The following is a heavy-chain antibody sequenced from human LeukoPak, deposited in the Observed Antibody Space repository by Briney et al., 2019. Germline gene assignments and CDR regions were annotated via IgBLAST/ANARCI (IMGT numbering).Heavy chain of an antibody. D-gene: IGHD6-19*01. CDR3: AKGPPGVAVAGMDF. CDR1: GFSFSSYA. V-gene: IGHV3-23*01. CDR2: ISTNGNSA. Sequence: GGSLRFSCAASGFSFSSYAMSWARQAPGKGLDWVSVISTNGNSAFYADSVKGRFTISRDNSKNTLYLQMNSLRVEDTAMYYCAKGPPGVAVAGMDFWGQGTLVTVSS. J-gene: IGHJ4*02.